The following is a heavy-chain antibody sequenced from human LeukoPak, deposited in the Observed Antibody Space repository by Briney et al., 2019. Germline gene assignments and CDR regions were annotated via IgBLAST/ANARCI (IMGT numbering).Heavy chain of an antibody. J-gene: IGHJ4*02. V-gene: IGHV3-21*01. CDR2: ITSSGSDL. Sequence: PGGSLRLSCAASGFTFSTYSMNWVRQAPGKGLEWVSSITSSGSDLYYADSVKGRFTISRDNAKSSLYLQMNSLRAEDTAVYYCGRDMYSRGWSYTHFDYRGQGTLSPSPQ. D-gene: IGHD6-19*01. CDR3: GRDMYSRGWSYTHFDY. CDR1: GFTFSTYS.